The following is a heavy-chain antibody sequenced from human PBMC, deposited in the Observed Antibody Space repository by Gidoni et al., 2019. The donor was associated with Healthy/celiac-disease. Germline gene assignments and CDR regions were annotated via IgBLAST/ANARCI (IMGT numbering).Heavy chain of an antibody. CDR1: GFPFSSYA. CDR3: ARGAVVVATGWFDP. J-gene: IGHJ5*02. V-gene: IGHV3-30-3*01. D-gene: IGHD2-15*01. CDR2: ISYDGSNK. Sequence: QVQLVESGGGVVQPGRSLRLSCAASGFPFSSYAMHWVRQAPGKGLEWVAVISYDGSNKYYADSVKGRFTISRDNSKNTLYLQMNSLRAEDTAVYYCARGAVVVATGWFDPWGQGTLVTVSS.